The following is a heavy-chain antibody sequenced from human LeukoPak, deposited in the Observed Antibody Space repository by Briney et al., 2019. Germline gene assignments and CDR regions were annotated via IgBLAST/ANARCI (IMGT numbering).Heavy chain of an antibody. D-gene: IGHD4/OR15-4a*01. J-gene: IGHJ5*02. CDR1: GDSITSGGYY. CDR3: ARRDYAAWFDP. Sequence: SETLSLTCGVSGDSITSGGYYWAWLRQPPGKGLEWIRSVYYTGSIKHNPSLKGRVSISRDMSKNQFSLNVNSVDATDTAVYYCARRDYAAWFDPWGQGTLVTVSS. V-gene: IGHV4-39*07. CDR2: VYYTGSI.